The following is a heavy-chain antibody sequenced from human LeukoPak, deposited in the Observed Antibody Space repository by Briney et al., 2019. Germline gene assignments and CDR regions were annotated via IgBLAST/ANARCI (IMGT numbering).Heavy chain of an antibody. J-gene: IGHJ4*02. CDR3: TRVDYYGSGSYLY. CDR1: GFTFDDYA. D-gene: IGHD3-10*01. CDR2: ISWNSGSI. V-gene: IGHV3-9*01. Sequence: PGGSLRLSCAASGFTFDDYAMPWVRQAPGKGLEWVSGISWNSGSIGYADSVKGRFTISRDNAKNSLYLQMNSLRAEDTALYYCTRVDYYGSGSYLYWGQGTLVTVSS.